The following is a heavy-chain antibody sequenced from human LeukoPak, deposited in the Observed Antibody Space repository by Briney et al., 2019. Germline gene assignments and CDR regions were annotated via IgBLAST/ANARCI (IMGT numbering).Heavy chain of an antibody. CDR1: GFTFSSYA. V-gene: IGHV3-30*04. Sequence: PGGSLRLSCAASGFTFSSYAMHWVRQAPGKGLEWVAVISYDGSNKYYADSVKGRFTISRDSSKNTLYLQMNSLRAEDTAVYYCARVGSLRYFDWLFDYWGQGTLVTVSS. CDR3: ARVGSLRYFDWLFDY. J-gene: IGHJ4*02. CDR2: ISYDGSNK. D-gene: IGHD3-9*01.